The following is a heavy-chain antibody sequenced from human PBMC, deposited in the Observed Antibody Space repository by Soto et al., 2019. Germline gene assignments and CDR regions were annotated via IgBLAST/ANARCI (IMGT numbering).Heavy chain of an antibody. CDR2: IYYSGST. CDR1: GGSISSSSYY. Sequence: PSETLSLTCTVSGGSISSSSYYWGWIRQPPGKGLEWIGSIYYSGSTYYNPSLKSRVTISVDTSKNQFSLKLSSVTAADTAVYYCARLGGRPSLYSSSHDDYWGQGTLVTVSS. D-gene: IGHD6-13*01. CDR3: ARLGGRPSLYSSSHDDY. V-gene: IGHV4-39*01. J-gene: IGHJ4*02.